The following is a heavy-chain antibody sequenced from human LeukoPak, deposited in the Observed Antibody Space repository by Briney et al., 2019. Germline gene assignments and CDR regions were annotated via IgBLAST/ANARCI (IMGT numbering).Heavy chain of an antibody. J-gene: IGHJ5*02. D-gene: IGHD3-16*01. Sequence: SVKVSCKASGGTFSSYAISWVRQAPGQGLEWMGGIIPIFGTANYAQKFQGRVTITADESTSTAYMELSRLRSDDTAVYYCARDYVGDNWFDPWGQGTLVTVSS. CDR1: GGTFSSYA. CDR3: ARDYVGDNWFDP. V-gene: IGHV1-69*13. CDR2: IIPIFGTA.